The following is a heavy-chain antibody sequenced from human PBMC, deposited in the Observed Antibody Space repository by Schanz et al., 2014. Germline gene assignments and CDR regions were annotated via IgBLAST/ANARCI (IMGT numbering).Heavy chain of an antibody. CDR2: LFYGGSK. V-gene: IGHV4-39*01. Sequence: QLQMQTSGPGLVRPWETLSLTCTVSGGSISDSGAYWGWFRQTPGKGLEWIANLFYGGSKYYNPPFESRVPWPVEGSNNHYPLRLGSVTAADTGVYYCARHNRVWFGKEGCWGQGTLVTVSS. J-gene: IGHJ4*02. D-gene: IGHD3-10*01. CDR1: GGSISDSGAY. CDR3: ARHNRVWFGKEGC.